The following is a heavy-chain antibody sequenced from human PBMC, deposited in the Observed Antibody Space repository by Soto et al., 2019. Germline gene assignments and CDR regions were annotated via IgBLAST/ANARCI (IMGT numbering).Heavy chain of an antibody. CDR1: GYTFTNYA. J-gene: IGHJ6*02. CDR3: ARDVSSGWYGAYYYYYGMDV. V-gene: IGHV1-2*04. D-gene: IGHD6-19*01. CDR2: INPNSGGT. Sequence: ASVKVSCKASGYTFTNYAMHWVRQAPGQRLEWMGWINPNSGGTNYAQKFQGWVTMTRATSISTAYMELSRLRSDNTAVYYCARDVSSGWYGAYYYYYGMDVWGQGTTVTVSS.